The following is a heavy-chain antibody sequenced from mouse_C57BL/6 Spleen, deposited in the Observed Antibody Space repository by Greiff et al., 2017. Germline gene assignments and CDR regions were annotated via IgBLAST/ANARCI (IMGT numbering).Heavy chain of an antibody. J-gene: IGHJ3*01. CDR1: GYTFTSYW. CDR2: IHPSDSDT. V-gene: IGHV1-74*01. CDR3: AIGDYYGSSWFAY. D-gene: IGHD1-1*01. Sequence: VQLQQPGAELVKPGASVKVSCKASGYTFTSYWMHWVKQRPGQGLEWIGRIHPSDSDTNYNQKFKGKATLTVDKSSSTAYMQLSSLTSEDSAVYYCAIGDYYGSSWFAYWGQGTLVTVSA.